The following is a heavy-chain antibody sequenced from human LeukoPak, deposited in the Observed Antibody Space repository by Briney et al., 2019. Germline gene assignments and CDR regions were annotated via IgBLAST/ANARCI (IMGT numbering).Heavy chain of an antibody. J-gene: IGHJ4*02. CDR3: AKAYTSGYFFDF. D-gene: IGHD3-22*01. Sequence: GGSLRLSCAASGFTFNSYAMSWVRQAPGKGLECVSAITTSGGITYYADSVKGRFTISRDNSKNTLYLQIYSLRAEDTAVYYCAKAYTSGYFFDFWGQGTLVTVSS. V-gene: IGHV3-23*01. CDR2: ITTSGGIT. CDR1: GFTFNSYA.